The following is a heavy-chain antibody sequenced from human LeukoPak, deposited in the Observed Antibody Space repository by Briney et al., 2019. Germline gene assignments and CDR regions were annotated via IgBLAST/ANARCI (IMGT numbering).Heavy chain of an antibody. CDR1: GFTFSDYS. D-gene: IGHD3-16*01. CDR3: ARDLRFGDSGSY. V-gene: IGHV3-48*01. CDR2: ISSGSSAK. Sequence: PGGSLRLSCAASGFTFSDYSINWVRQAPGKGLEWVSYISSGSSAKYYADSVEGRFTISRDNARNSLYLQMNNLRVEDTAVYYCARDLRFGDSGSYWGQRTLVTVSS. J-gene: IGHJ4*02.